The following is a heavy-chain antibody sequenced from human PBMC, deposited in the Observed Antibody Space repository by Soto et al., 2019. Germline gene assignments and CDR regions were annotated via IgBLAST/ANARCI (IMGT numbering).Heavy chain of an antibody. J-gene: IGHJ5*02. CDR1: GGTFSSYT. V-gene: IGHV1-69*08. CDR3: ARDRPRYCSSTSCSHNWFAP. D-gene: IGHD2-2*01. Sequence: QVQLVQSGAEVKKPGSSVKVSCKASGGTFSSYTISWVRQAPGQGLEWMGRIIPILGIANYAQKFQGRVTITADKSTSTAYMELSSLRSEDTAVYYCARDRPRYCSSTSCSHNWFAPWGQGTLVTVSS. CDR2: IIPILGIA.